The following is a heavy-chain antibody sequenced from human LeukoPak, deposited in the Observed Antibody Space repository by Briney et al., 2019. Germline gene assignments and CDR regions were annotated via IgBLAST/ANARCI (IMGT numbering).Heavy chain of an antibody. V-gene: IGHV3-48*01. J-gene: IGHJ4*02. Sequence: GGSLRLSCAASGFTFSSYSMNWVRQAPGKGLEWASYISSSSSTIYYADSVKGRFTISRDNAKNSLYLQMNSLRAEDTAVYYCATNLWRPVAGTSWGQGTLVTVSS. CDR1: GFTFSSYS. CDR3: ATNLWRPVAGTS. CDR2: ISSSSSTI. D-gene: IGHD6-19*01.